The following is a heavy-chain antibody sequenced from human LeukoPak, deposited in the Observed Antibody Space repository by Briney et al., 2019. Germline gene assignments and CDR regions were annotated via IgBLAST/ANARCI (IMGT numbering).Heavy chain of an antibody. CDR3: AREPCSGGSCSLYYYYYYMDV. V-gene: IGHV4-59*12. CDR2: IYYSGST. CDR1: GGSISSYY. J-gene: IGHJ6*03. Sequence: PSETLSLTCTVSGGSISSYYWSWIRQPPGKGLEWIGYIYYSGSTSYNPSLKSRVTISVDTSKNQFSLKLSSVTAADTAVYYCAREPCSGGSCSLYYYYYYMDVWGKGTTVTVSS. D-gene: IGHD2-15*01.